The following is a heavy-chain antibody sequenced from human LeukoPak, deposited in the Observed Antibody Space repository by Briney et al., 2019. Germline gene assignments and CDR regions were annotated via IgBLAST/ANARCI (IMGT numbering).Heavy chain of an antibody. CDR1: GCFHRTSSYY. D-gene: IGHD3-10*01. Sequence: PSETLSLTRTVSGCFHRTSSYYWGGIPQPPGKGLECLGTIYYTGTTYYNTSLEGRVTISVDTSKNQFSLKLSSVTAADTAVYYCARGYYYVSGSYSFFDYWGQGTLVTVS. J-gene: IGHJ4*02. CDR3: ARGYYYVSGSYSFFDY. V-gene: IGHV4-39*01. CDR2: IYYTGTT.